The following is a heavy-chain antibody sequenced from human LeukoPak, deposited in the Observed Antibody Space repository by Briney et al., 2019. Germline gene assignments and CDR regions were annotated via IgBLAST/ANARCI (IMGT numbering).Heavy chain of an antibody. CDR1: GGSLSGYY. CDR3: ARQNLGPGHVKY. J-gene: IGHJ4*02. CDR2: IYHSGST. D-gene: IGHD3-10*01. V-gene: IGHV4-34*01. Sequence: SETLSLTCAVCGGSLSGYYWSWIRQPPGKGLEWIGEIYHSGSTNYNPSLKSRVTISVDTSKNQFSLKVSSVTAADTAGYYCARQNLGPGHVKYWGQGTLVSVSS.